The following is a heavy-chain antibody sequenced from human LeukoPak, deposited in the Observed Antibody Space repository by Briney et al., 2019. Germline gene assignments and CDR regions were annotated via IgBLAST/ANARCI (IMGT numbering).Heavy chain of an antibody. D-gene: IGHD6-13*01. V-gene: IGHV1-46*01. CDR1: GYSFISYY. CDR3: ARDLYPIAAAGMFRFDP. CDR2: INPSGGST. Sequence: ASVKVSCKASGYSFISYYMHWVRQAPGQGLEWMRTINPSGGSTSYAQKFQGRVTMTRDTSTSTVYMELSSLRSEDTAVYYCARDLYPIAAAGMFRFDPWGQGTLVTVSS. J-gene: IGHJ5*02.